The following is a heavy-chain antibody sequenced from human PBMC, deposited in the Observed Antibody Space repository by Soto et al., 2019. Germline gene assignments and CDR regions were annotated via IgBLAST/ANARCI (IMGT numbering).Heavy chain of an antibody. D-gene: IGHD3-10*01. CDR2: INSDGSST. Sequence: PGGSLRLSCAASGFTFSSYWMHWVRQAPGKGLVWVSRINSDGSSTSYADSVKGRFTISRDNAKNTLYLQMNSLRAEDTAVYYCARFGSITMVRGVIFPYYYYGMDVWGQGTTVTVSS. CDR3: ARFGSITMVRGVIFPYYYYGMDV. J-gene: IGHJ6*02. V-gene: IGHV3-74*01. CDR1: GFTFSSYW.